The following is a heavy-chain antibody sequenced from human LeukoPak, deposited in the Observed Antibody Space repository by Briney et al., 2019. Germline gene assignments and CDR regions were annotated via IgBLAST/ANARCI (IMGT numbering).Heavy chain of an antibody. Sequence: GRSLRLSCAASGFTFDDYAMHWVRQAPGKGLEWVSGISWNSGSIGYADSVKGRFTISRDNAKNSLYLQMNSLRAEDTALYYCAKDGSSGLYYFDYWGQGMLVTVSS. D-gene: IGHD6-19*01. CDR2: ISWNSGSI. CDR1: GFTFDDYA. CDR3: AKDGSSGLYYFDY. J-gene: IGHJ4*02. V-gene: IGHV3-9*01.